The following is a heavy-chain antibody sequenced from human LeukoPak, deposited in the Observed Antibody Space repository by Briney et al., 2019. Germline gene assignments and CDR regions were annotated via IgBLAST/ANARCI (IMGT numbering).Heavy chain of an antibody. V-gene: IGHV3-48*03. CDR3: ARRAAAGHLDGFDI. Sequence: PGGSLRLSCAASGFTFSSCPMNWVRQAPGRGLEWVSYISGSDNTRSYADSVKGRFTISRDNAKSSLSLQMNSLRAEDTAVYYCARRAAAGHLDGFDIWGQGTLITVSS. J-gene: IGHJ3*02. D-gene: IGHD6-13*01. CDR2: ISGSDNTR. CDR1: GFTFSSCP.